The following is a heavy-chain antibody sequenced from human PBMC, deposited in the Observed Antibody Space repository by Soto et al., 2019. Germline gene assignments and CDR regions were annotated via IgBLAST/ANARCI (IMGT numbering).Heavy chain of an antibody. D-gene: IGHD4-17*01. V-gene: IGHV3-23*01. J-gene: IGHJ5*02. CDR3: ARGQRALITYGPFDP. Sequence: VGSLRLSCAASGLTLSSYAMSWVRQAPGKGLEWVSTFSGTGGYTYYTDSVKGRFTISRDESKNTLFLHMNSLRAADTAVYYCARGQRALITYGPFDPWGQGTLVTVSS. CDR1: GLTLSSYA. CDR2: FSGTGGYT.